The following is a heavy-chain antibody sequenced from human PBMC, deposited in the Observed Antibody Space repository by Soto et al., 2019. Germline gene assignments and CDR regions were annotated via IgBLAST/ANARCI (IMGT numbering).Heavy chain of an antibody. J-gene: IGHJ6*02. CDR1: GGSVSGSGHY. D-gene: IGHD5-12*01. CDR2: IHYSGST. Sequence: QVQLQESGPGPVKPSETLSLTCSVSGGSVSGSGHYWSWIRQPPGRGLEWIGTIHYSGSTKYNPPLKSRATFSVATSKNQSSLKLSSVTAADTAIYYCARDQGYSGYQMKSDYYGMDVWGQGTTVTVSS. CDR3: ARDQGYSGYQMKSDYYGMDV. V-gene: IGHV4-61*08.